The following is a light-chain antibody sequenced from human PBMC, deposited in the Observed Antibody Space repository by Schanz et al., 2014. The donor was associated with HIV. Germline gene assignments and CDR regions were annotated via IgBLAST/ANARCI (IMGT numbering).Light chain of an antibody. Sequence: QSVLTQPPSASGTPGQRVAISCSGSNSNIESNTVNWYQQLPGTAPKVLIYNDDYRPSGVPDRFSGSKSGTSASLAISGLQSEDEGDYYCAVWDDSLKAWVFGGGTKLTVL. CDR1: NSNIESNT. J-gene: IGLJ3*02. CDR3: AVWDDSLKAWV. V-gene: IGLV1-44*01. CDR2: NDD.